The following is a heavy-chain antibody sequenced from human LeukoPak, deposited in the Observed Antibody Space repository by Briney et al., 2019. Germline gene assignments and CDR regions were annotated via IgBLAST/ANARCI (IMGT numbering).Heavy chain of an antibody. CDR3: ARRHCSGGSCYSYYYYYYMDV. CDR1: GGSISSSNYY. CDR2: INHSGST. J-gene: IGHJ6*03. V-gene: IGHV4-39*07. D-gene: IGHD2-15*01. Sequence: SETLSLTCTVSGGSISSSNYYWGWIRQPPGKGLEWIGEINHSGSTNYNPPLKSRVTISVDTSKNQFSLKLSSVTAADTAVYYCARRHCSGGSCYSYYYYYYMDVWGKGTTVTISS.